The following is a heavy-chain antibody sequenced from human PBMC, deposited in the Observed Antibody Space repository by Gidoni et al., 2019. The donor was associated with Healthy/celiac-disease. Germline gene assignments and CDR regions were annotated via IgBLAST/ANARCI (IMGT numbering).Heavy chain of an antibody. Sequence: QVQLQESGPGLVKPSETLSLTCTAPGGSVSSGSYYWSWIRQPPGKGLEWIGYIYYSGSTNYNPSLKSRVTISVDTSKNQFSLKLSSVTAADTAVYYCAREGGYGDYVRFDYWGQGTLVTVSS. V-gene: IGHV4-61*01. D-gene: IGHD4-17*01. CDR1: GGSVSSGSYY. CDR2: IYYSGST. J-gene: IGHJ4*02. CDR3: AREGGYGDYVRFDY.